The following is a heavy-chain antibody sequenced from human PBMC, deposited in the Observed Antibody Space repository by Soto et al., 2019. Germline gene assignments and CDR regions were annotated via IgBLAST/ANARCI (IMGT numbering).Heavy chain of an antibody. V-gene: IGHV1-24*01. J-gene: IGHJ6*02. Sequence: ASAKVSCKVSGYTLTELSMHWVRQAPGKGLEWMGGFDPEDGETIYAQKFQGRVTMTEDTSTDTAYMELSSLRSEDTAVYYCATSFLEWLLSYPYGMDVWGQGTTVTVSS. D-gene: IGHD3-3*02. CDR3: ATSFLEWLLSYPYGMDV. CDR2: FDPEDGET. CDR1: GYTLTELS.